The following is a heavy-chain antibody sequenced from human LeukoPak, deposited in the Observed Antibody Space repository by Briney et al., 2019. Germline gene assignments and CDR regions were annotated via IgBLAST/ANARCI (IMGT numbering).Heavy chain of an antibody. D-gene: IGHD3-10*01. J-gene: IGHJ4*02. V-gene: IGHV3-30*03. CDR3: ARDLSPVVRASPMGY. CDR2: ITYDGYYK. Sequence: GGSLRLPCAASGFTFTSYGMHWVRQAPGKGLEWVALITYDGYYKYYSDSVKGRFTISSGTSKNTLYLQMNSLRAEDTAVYYCARDLSPVVRASPMGYWGQGTLVTVSS. CDR1: GFTFTSYG.